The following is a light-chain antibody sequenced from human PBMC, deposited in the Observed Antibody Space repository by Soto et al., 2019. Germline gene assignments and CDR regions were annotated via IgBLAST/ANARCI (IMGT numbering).Light chain of an antibody. J-gene: IGKJ1*01. CDR3: QQTYSTPGWT. CDR2: AAS. V-gene: IGKV1-39*01. Sequence: DIQMTQSPSSLSASVGDRVTITCRASQSIRFNLNWYQQKPGKAPKLLIYAASSLQSGVPSRFSGSGSGTDFTLTISCLQPEDFATYYCQQTYSTPGWTFGQGNEVEIK. CDR1: QSIRFN.